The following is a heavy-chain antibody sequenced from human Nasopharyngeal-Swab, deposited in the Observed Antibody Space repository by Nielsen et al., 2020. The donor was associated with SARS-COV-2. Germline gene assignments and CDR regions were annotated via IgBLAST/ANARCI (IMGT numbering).Heavy chain of an antibody. V-gene: IGHV1-24*01. Sequence: ASVKVSCKVSGYTLTELSMHWVRQAPGKGLEWMGGFDPEDGETIYAQKFQGRVTMTEDTSTDTAYMELSSLRSEDTAVYYCARSPSYYYDSSGYYFDYWGQGTLVTVSS. CDR2: FDPEDGET. CDR3: ARSPSYYYDSSGYYFDY. CDR1: GYTLTELS. D-gene: IGHD3-22*01. J-gene: IGHJ4*02.